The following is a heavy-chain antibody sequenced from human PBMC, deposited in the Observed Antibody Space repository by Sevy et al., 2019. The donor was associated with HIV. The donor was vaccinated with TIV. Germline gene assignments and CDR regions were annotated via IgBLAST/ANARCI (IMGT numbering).Heavy chain of an antibody. J-gene: IGHJ6*02. V-gene: IGHV3-73*01. D-gene: IGHD2-21*02. CDR2: IRRKANNYAT. CDR3: TRLGGTVVTPYCAMDV. CDR1: GFTFGGSA. Sequence: GGSLRLSCAASGFTFGGSAMHWVRQASGKGLEWVGRIRRKANNYATAHAASVKGRFTISRDDSKYTAYLQMNSLKTEDTAVYYCTRLGGTVVTPYCAMDVWGQGTTVTVSS.